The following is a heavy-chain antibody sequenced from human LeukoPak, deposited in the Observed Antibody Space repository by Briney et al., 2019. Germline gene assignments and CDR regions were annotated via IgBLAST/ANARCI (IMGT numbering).Heavy chain of an antibody. V-gene: IGHV3-21*06. CDR3: ARDTYDILTGYYKWAFDI. CDR2: ISSSSSYI. J-gene: IGHJ3*02. Sequence: GGSLRLSCAASGVTFSSYTMNWVRQAPGKGLEWVSSISSSSSYIYYADSVKGRFTISRDNAKNSLYLQMNSLRAEDTAVYYCARDTYDILTGYYKWAFDIWGQGTMVTVSS. D-gene: IGHD3-9*01. CDR1: GVTFSSYT.